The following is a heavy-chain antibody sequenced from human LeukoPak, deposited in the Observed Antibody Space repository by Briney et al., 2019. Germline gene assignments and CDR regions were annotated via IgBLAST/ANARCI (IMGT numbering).Heavy chain of an antibody. D-gene: IGHD3-22*01. CDR2: IIPIFDTA. J-gene: IGHJ4*02. Sequence: EASVKVSCKASGGTFSSYAISWVRQAPGQGLEWMGGIIPIFDTANYGQKLQGRVKITADESTRTAYMELSSPTSEDTAVYYCARVSYESSGSAGGLFDYWGQGTLVTVSS. CDR1: GGTFSSYA. CDR3: ARVSYESSGSAGGLFDY. V-gene: IGHV1-69*13.